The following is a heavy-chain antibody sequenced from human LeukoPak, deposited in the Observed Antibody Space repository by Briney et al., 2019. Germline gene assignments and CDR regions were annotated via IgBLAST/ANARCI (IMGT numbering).Heavy chain of an antibody. V-gene: IGHV5-51*01. CDR3: ARSGSSGYYYDY. CDR2: IYPGDSKT. J-gene: IGHJ4*02. D-gene: IGHD3-22*01. CDR1: GSIFTTYW. Sequence: GASLKISCKGSGSIFTTYWIARVRQLPGKGLEWMGIIYPGDSKTIYSPTFQGQVTIPADKSISTAYLQWSSLKASDTAMYYCARSGSSGYYYDYWGQGTLVTVSS.